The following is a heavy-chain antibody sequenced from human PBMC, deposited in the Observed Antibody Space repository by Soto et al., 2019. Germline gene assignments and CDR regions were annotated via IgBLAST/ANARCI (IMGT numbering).Heavy chain of an antibody. V-gene: IGHV4-34*01. CDR2: INHSGST. D-gene: IGHD2-2*01. Sequence: ESLSLTCALYVGSLSGYDWSWIRQPTGKGLEWIGEINHSGSTNYNPSLKSRVTISVDTSASTAYMELSNLRFEDTAVYYCARDFSRVVGAPGYWGQGTRVTVSS. CDR1: VGSLSGYD. CDR3: ARDFSRVVGAPGY. J-gene: IGHJ4*02.